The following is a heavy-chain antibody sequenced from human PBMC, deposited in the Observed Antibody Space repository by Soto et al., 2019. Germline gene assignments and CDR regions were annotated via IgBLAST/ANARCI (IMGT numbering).Heavy chain of an antibody. CDR2: ISSTGSTT. Sequence: EVQLVESGGGSIQTGGSLRLSCAASGFTFSSYNMNWDRQAPGKGLEWISYISSTGSTTYYADSVKGRFTTSRDNAKNSLFLQMNSLRDEDTAVYYCAREARGFDYWGQGTLVTVSS. CDR3: AREARGFDY. J-gene: IGHJ4*02. V-gene: IGHV3-48*02. D-gene: IGHD3-10*01. CDR1: GFTFSSYN.